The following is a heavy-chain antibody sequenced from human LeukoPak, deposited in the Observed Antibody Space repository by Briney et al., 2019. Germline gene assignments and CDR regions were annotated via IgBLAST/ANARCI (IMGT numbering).Heavy chain of an antibody. V-gene: IGHV3-74*01. J-gene: IGHJ4*02. D-gene: IGHD3-16*02. Sequence: PGGSLRLSCAASGFTFSPYWIHWVRQAPGKGLVWVSRINSDGSSTSYADSVKGRFTISRDNAKNTLYLQMNSLRAEDTAVYYCARGDYVWGSYRLYYFDYWGQGTLVTVSS. CDR1: GFTFSPYW. CDR2: INSDGSST. CDR3: ARGDYVWGSYRLYYFDY.